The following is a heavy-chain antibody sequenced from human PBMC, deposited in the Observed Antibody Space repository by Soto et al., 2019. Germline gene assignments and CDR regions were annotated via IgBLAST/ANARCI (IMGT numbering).Heavy chain of an antibody. CDR3: ARANYYYYGMDV. Sequence: SETLSLTCTVSGGSISSGDYYWSWIRQPPGKGLEWIGYIYYSGSTYYNPSLKSRVTISVDTSKNQFSLKLSSVTAADTAVYYCARANYYYYGMDVWGQGTTVTVSS. CDR1: GGSISSGDYY. V-gene: IGHV4-30-4*01. J-gene: IGHJ6*02. CDR2: IYYSGST.